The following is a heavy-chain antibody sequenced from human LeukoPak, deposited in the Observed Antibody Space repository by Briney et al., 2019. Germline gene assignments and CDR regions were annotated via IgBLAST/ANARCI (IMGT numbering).Heavy chain of an antibody. CDR1: GFTFSSYW. D-gene: IGHD3-22*01. J-gene: IGHJ3*02. CDR2: INSDGSST. CDR3: ARDDSSARAFDI. V-gene: IGHV3-74*01. Sequence: GGSLRLSCAASGFTFSSYWMHWVRQAPGKGLVWVSRINSDGSSTSYADSVKGRFTISRDNAKNMLYLQMNSLRAEDTAVYYCARDDSSARAFDIWGQGTMVTVSS.